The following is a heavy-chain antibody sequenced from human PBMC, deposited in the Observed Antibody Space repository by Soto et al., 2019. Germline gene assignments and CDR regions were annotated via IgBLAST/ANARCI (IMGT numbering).Heavy chain of an antibody. J-gene: IGHJ3*02. CDR2: IYYSGST. Sequence: TSETLSLTCTASGGSISSYYWSWIRQPPGKGLEWIGYIYYSGSTNYNPSLKSRVTISVDTSKNQFSLKLSSVTAADTAVYYCARKPIFGVVIGPTDDAFDIWGQGTMVTVSS. CDR1: GGSISSYY. CDR3: ARKPIFGVVIGPTDDAFDI. D-gene: IGHD3-3*01. V-gene: IGHV4-59*08.